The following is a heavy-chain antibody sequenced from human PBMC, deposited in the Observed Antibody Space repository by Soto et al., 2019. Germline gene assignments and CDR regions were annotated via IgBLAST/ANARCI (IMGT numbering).Heavy chain of an antibody. J-gene: IGHJ4*02. D-gene: IGHD2-2*01. CDR3: ATLVPEDS. CDR1: GFPFSTYA. V-gene: IGHV3-23*01. Sequence: EVQLLDSGGDLVQRGGSLRLSCAASGFPFSTYAVSWVRQAPGRGLEWVSAISGSGDKTYYIDSVKGRFTISRDNFKNMLYLQMNSLRDEDTAIYYCATLVPEDSGGQGTLVTVSS. CDR2: ISGSGDKT.